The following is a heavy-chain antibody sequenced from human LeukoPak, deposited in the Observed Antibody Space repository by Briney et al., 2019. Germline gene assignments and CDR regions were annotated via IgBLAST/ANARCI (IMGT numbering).Heavy chain of an antibody. D-gene: IGHD3-22*01. Sequence: ASVTVSCKASGYTFTSYGISWVRQAPGQGLEWMGWISAYNGNTNYAQKLQGRVTMTTDTSTSTAYMELRSLRSDDTAVYYCARVSLDTTTYYYDSSGYYYFDYWGQGTLVTVSS. CDR2: ISAYNGNT. CDR1: GYTFTSYG. CDR3: ARVSLDTTTYYYDSSGYYYFDY. V-gene: IGHV1-18*01. J-gene: IGHJ4*02.